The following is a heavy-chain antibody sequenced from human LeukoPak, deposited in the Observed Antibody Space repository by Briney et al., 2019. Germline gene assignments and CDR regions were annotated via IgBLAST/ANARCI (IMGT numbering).Heavy chain of an antibody. V-gene: IGHV4-59*04. J-gene: IGHJ4*02. Sequence: SETLSLTCTVSGGSISSYYWSWIRQPPGKGLEWIGSIYYSGSTYYNPSLKSRVTMSIDTSKNQFSLKLSSVTAADTAVYYCARRPYSSSWYFDYWGQGTLVTVSS. CDR3: ARRPYSSSWYFDY. CDR2: IYYSGST. D-gene: IGHD6-13*01. CDR1: GGSISSYY.